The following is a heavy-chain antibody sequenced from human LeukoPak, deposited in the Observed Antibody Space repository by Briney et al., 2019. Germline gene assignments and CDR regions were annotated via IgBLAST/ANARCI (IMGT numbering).Heavy chain of an antibody. CDR3: ARHVGSGSYFDY. D-gene: IGHD1-26*01. V-gene: IGHV4-39*01. Sequence: SETLSLTCTVSGGSTSSSTYYWGWIRQPPGKGLEWIGSGYYSGSTYYNPSLKSRVTISVDTSQTQFSLKLSAVTAADTAVYYCARHVGSGSYFDYWGQGTLVTVSS. CDR2: GYYSGST. CDR1: GGSTSSSTYY. J-gene: IGHJ4*02.